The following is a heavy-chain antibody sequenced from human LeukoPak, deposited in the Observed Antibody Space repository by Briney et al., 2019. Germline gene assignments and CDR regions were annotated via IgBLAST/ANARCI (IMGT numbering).Heavy chain of an antibody. Sequence: GGSLRLSCEASGFTFSNAWMSWVRQAPGKGLEWVGRIKSKTDGGTTDYVAPVKGRFTISRDDSKDTLYLQMNSLKTEDTAVYYCARYRAAAYFDYWGQGTLVTVSS. J-gene: IGHJ4*02. CDR1: GFTFSNAW. D-gene: IGHD6-13*01. CDR2: IKSKTDGGTT. V-gene: IGHV3-15*01. CDR3: ARYRAAAYFDY.